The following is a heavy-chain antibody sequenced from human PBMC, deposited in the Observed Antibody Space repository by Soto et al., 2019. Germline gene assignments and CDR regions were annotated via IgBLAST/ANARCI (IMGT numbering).Heavy chain of an antibody. J-gene: IGHJ6*02. D-gene: IGHD3-22*01. Sequence: QVQLVQSGAEVRKPGSSVKVSCKASGGTFSSYAISWVRQAPGQGLEWMGGIIPIFGTINYAQEFQGRITITADKSTSPAYMVLSRLRPEDTAVYYCARGGVVITGYGMDVWGPGTTVTVSS. CDR3: ARGGVVITGYGMDV. V-gene: IGHV1-69*06. CDR1: GGTFSSYA. CDR2: IIPIFGTI.